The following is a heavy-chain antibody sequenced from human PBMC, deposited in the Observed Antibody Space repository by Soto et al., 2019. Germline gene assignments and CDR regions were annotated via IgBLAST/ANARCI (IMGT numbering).Heavy chain of an antibody. CDR1: GYTFTAYY. J-gene: IGHJ4*02. Sequence: QVQLVQSGAEVKKPGASVKVSCKASGYTFTAYYIHWVRQAPGQGLEWMGWINPNDGGTNYAQNFQDRVTMTSDTSIPTAYMELSRLTSDDTAVYFCASDSYSGSYVHWGQGTLVTVSS. D-gene: IGHD1-26*01. CDR3: ASDSYSGSYVH. CDR2: INPNDGGT. V-gene: IGHV1-2*02.